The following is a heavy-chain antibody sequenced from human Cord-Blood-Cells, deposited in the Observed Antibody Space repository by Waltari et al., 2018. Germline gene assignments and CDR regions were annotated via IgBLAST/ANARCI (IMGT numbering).Heavy chain of an antibody. J-gene: IGHJ5*02. Sequence: QLQLQESGPGLVKPSETLSLTYTVSGGSIRSSSSYSGRIRPPPGTGLAWIGRIYYSGSTYYNPSLKSRVTISVDTSKNQFSLKLSSVTAADTAVYYCARHWVVGATLDLYFKYNWFDPWGQGTLVTVSS. CDR3: ARHWVVGATLDLYFKYNWFDP. CDR1: GGSIRSSSSY. D-gene: IGHD1-26*01. V-gene: IGHV4-39*01. CDR2: IYYSGST.